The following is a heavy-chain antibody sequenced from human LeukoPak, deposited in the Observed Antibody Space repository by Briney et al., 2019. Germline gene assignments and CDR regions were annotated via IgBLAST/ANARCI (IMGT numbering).Heavy chain of an antibody. J-gene: IGHJ4*02. Sequence: SETLSLTCTVSGGSISSYYWSWIRQPPGKGLEWIGYIYYSGSTYYNPSLKSRVTISVDTSKNQFSLKLSSVTAADTAVYYCARVKGTYYDYVWGSYFSYWGQGTLVTVSS. CDR1: GGSISSYY. CDR2: IYYSGST. CDR3: ARVKGTYYDYVWGSYFSY. D-gene: IGHD3-16*01. V-gene: IGHV4-59*12.